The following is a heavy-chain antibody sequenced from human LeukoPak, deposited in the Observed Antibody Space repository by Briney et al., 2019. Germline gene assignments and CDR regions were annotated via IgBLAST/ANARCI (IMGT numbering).Heavy chain of an antibody. V-gene: IGHV3-30*04. J-gene: IGHJ3*02. CDR3: ARERLDYGDPSTDAFDI. Sequence: PGGSLRLSCAASGFTFSSYAMHWVRQAPGKGLEWVAVISYDGSNKYYADSVKGRFTISRDNSKNTLYLQMNSLRAEDTAVYYCARERLDYGDPSTDAFDIWGQGTMVTVSS. D-gene: IGHD4-17*01. CDR1: GFTFSSYA. CDR2: ISYDGSNK.